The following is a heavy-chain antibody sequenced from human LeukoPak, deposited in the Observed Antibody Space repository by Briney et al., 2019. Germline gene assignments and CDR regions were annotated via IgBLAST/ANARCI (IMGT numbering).Heavy chain of an antibody. J-gene: IGHJ5*02. Sequence: SQTLSLICIVFGGSFSNGDYYWSWIRQPPGKGLEWIGYIYYSGSTFYNPSLKSRVTISLDTSKSQFSLKLSSVTAADTAVYYCARSEGYAFDPWGQGTLVTVSS. D-gene: IGHD2-15*01. V-gene: IGHV4-30-4*01. CDR2: IYYSGST. CDR3: ARSEGYAFDP. CDR1: GGSFSNGDYY.